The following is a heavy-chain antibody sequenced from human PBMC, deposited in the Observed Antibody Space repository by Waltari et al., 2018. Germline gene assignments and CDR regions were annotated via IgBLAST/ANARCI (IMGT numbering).Heavy chain of an antibody. CDR2: ISNSDDTT. CDR1: GLPFSDHA. Sequence: EMHLLESGGSFAQPGESLRLSCAASGLPFSDHALPWVRQAPGKGLEWVSNISNSDDTTYYAESVKGRFTISRENSKSTLFLQMNSLRADDTAIYYCAKELERKPYYYYGWDVWGQGTTVTVSS. D-gene: IGHD1-1*01. J-gene: IGHJ6*02. V-gene: IGHV3-23*01. CDR3: AKELERKPYYYYGWDV.